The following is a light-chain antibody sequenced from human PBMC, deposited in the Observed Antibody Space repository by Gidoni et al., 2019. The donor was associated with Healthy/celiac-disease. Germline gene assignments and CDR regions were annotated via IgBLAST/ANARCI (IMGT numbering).Light chain of an antibody. V-gene: IGLV2-11*01. CDR2: DVS. CDR1: SRDVGRYNY. CDR3: CSYAGSYTYV. J-gene: IGLJ1*01. Sequence: QSPLTQPRSVSGSPRLSVTISCTGTSRDVGRYNYLSLYHQHPGKAPKHMIYDVSKRPSGVPDRFSGSKSGNTASLTISGLQAEDEADYYCCSYAGSYTYVFGTGTKVTVL.